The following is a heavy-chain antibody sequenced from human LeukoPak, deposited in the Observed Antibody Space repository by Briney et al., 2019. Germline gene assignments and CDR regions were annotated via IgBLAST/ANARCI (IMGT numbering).Heavy chain of an antibody. D-gene: IGHD3-3*01. J-gene: IGHJ3*02. CDR2: ISWNSGSI. V-gene: IGHV3-9*01. CDR3: ARGTDDFQGLDI. CDR1: GFTFDDYA. Sequence: GGSLRLSCAASGFTFDDYAMHWVRQAPGKGLEWVSGISWNSGSIGYADSVKGRFTISRDSTTNSLYLQMNNLRAEDTAVYYCARGTDDFQGLDIWGLGTMVTVSS.